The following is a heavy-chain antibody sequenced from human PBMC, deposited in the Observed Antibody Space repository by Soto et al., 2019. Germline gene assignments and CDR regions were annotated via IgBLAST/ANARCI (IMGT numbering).Heavy chain of an antibody. CDR3: ARDPTTLVPTGSFDI. CDR1: GFTFSGYA. D-gene: IGHD2-15*01. CDR2: ISYDGSNK. V-gene: IGHV3-30-3*01. J-gene: IGHJ3*02. Sequence: AGGSLRLSCAASGFTFSGYAMHWVRQAPGKGLEWVAVISYDGSNKYYADSVKGRFTISRDNSKNTLYLQMNSLRAEDTAVYYCARDPTTLVPTGSFDIWGQGTMVTVSS.